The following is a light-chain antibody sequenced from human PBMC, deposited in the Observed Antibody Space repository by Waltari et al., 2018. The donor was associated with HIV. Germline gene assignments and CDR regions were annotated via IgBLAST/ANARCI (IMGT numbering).Light chain of an antibody. V-gene: IGKV1-39*01. CDR2: SAS. Sequence: DIQMTQSPSSLSASKGDRVSFTCRASETINGYLTWYQQKPGKAPKLLIYSASNLQSGVPSRFSGSASETEFTLTISNLQPEDFATYYCQQSYDMMYTFGQGTTLEMK. CDR1: ETINGY. J-gene: IGKJ2*01. CDR3: QQSYDMMYT.